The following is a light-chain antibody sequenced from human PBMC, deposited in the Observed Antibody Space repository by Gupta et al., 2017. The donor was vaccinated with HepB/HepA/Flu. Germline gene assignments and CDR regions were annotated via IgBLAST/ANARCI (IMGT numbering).Light chain of an antibody. J-gene: IGKJ1*01. CDR1: QSVSSN. V-gene: IGKV3-15*01. CDR3: QQYNNWSRT. CDR2: GAS. Sequence: EIVMTPSPATLSVSPGERATLSCRASQSVSSNLAWYQQKPGQAPRLLIYGASTRATGIPDRFSGSGSGTEFTLTISSLQSEDFAVYYCQQYNNWSRTFGQGTKVEIK.